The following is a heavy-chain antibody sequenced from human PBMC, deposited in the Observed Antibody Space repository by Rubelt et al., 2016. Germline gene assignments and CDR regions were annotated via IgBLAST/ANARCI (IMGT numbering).Heavy chain of an antibody. J-gene: IGHJ5*02. D-gene: IGHD1-1*01. V-gene: IGHV4-39*01. CDR1: GGSISSSSYY. CDR3: ARHLLSPEDNDINWFDP. CDR2: IYYSGST. Sequence: QLQLQESGPGLVKPSETLSLTCTVSGGSISSSSYYWGWIRQPPGKGLEWIGSIYYSGSTYYNPSLKSVVTISVETSKNPFSSRRRSVTSADTAVYYRARHLLSPEDNDINWFDPWGQGTLVTVSS.